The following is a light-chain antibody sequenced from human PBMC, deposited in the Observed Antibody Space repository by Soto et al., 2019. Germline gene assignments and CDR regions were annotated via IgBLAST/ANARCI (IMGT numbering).Light chain of an antibody. CDR2: EVR. V-gene: IGLV2-14*01. CDR1: SSDVGAYDF. Sequence: QSALAQPASVSGSPGQSITISCTGTSSDVGAYDFVSWYQQHPGEVPKLIIYEVRNRPSGVSNRFSGSKSGNTASLTISGLQAEDEADYYCSSYTSDSPWVFGGGIKLTVL. J-gene: IGLJ3*02. CDR3: SSYTSDSPWV.